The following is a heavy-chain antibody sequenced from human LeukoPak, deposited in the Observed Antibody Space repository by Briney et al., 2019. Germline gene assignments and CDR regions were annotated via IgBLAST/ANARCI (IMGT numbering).Heavy chain of an antibody. Sequence: SETLSLTCTVSGGSISGYYWSWIRQPPGKGLEWIGEINHSGSTNYNPSLKSRVTISVDTSKNQFSLKLSSVTAADTAVYYCARVMHCSGGSCYSKGGEYFDYWGQGTLVTVSS. CDR3: ARVMHCSGGSCYSKGGEYFDY. J-gene: IGHJ4*02. CDR2: INHSGST. CDR1: GGSISGYY. D-gene: IGHD2-15*01. V-gene: IGHV4-34*01.